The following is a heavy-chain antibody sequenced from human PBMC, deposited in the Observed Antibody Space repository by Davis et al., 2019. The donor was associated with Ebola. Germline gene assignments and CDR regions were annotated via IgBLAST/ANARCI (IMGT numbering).Heavy chain of an antibody. CDR3: AKGFRQLAGGFDY. V-gene: IGHV3-23*01. CDR2: ISGSGGST. D-gene: IGHD6-13*01. Sequence: GESLKISCAASGFTFSSYAMSWVRQAPGKGLEWVSAISGSGGSTYYADSVKGRFTISRDNSKNTLYLQMNSPRAEDTAVYYCAKGFRQLAGGFDYWGQGTLVTVSS. CDR1: GFTFSSYA. J-gene: IGHJ4*02.